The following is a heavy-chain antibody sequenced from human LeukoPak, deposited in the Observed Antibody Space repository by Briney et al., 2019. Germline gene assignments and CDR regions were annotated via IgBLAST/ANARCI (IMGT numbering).Heavy chain of an antibody. D-gene: IGHD5-24*01. Sequence: GGSLRLSCAASGFTFSSYAMSWVRQAPGKGLEWVSAISGSGGSTYYADSVKGRFTISRDNPKNLLFLQINSLRVEDTAVYYCARETPRRGETRDGYRWGQGTLVTVSS. CDR2: ISGSGGST. V-gene: IGHV3-23*01. CDR1: GFTFSSYA. CDR3: ARETPRRGETRDGYR. J-gene: IGHJ4*02.